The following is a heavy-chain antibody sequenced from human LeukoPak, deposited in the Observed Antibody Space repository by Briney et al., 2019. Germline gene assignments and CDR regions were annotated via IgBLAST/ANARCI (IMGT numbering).Heavy chain of an antibody. CDR3: AKSTSRLYYYYGMDV. J-gene: IGHJ6*02. CDR2: ISGSGGST. Sequence: GGSLRLSCAASGFTFSSYATSWVRQAPGKGLEWVSAISGSGGSTYYPDSVKGRFTISRDNSKNTLYLQMNSLRAEDTAVYYCAKSTSRLYYYYGMDVWGQGTTVTVSS. V-gene: IGHV3-23*01. D-gene: IGHD2-8*01. CDR1: GFTFSSYA.